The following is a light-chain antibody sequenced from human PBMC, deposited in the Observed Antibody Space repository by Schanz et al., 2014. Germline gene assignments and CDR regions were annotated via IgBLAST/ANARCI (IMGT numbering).Light chain of an antibody. CDR3: QQYSET. Sequence: DIQMTQSPSSLSASVGDRVTITCRASQSINSCLNWYQQKPGKAPKLLIYAVSNLQSGVPSRFSGSESGTDFTFTISSLQPEDIATYYCQQYSETFGQGTKLEIK. CDR2: AVS. V-gene: IGKV1-39*01. J-gene: IGKJ2*01. CDR1: QSINSC.